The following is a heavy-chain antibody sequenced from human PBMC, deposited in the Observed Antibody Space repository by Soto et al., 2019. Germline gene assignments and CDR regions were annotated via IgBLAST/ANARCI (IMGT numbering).Heavy chain of an antibody. CDR1: GFTFTSFA. CDR2: ISGSGGST. V-gene: IGHV3-23*01. J-gene: IGHJ3*02. D-gene: IGHD1-7*01. Sequence: EVQLLESGGGLVQPGGSLRLSCAASGFTFTSFAITWVRQAPGKGLEWVSTISGSGGSTCYADSVKGRFNISRDNSKNTLYLQMDSLRAEDTAVYYCAKAFLRRGGTTLGAFDIWGHGTMVNVYS. CDR3: AKAFLRRGGTTLGAFDI.